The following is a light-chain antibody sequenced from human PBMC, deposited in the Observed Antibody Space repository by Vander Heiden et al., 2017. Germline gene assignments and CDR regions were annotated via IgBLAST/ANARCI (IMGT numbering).Light chain of an antibody. CDR3: CSYTRSSTLV. CDR1: SSDIGDHDH. CDR2: EVS. Sequence: HSALTQPPSVSGSPGQSITIPCTGTSSDIGDHDHVSWYQQHPGKVPKVIIYEVSKRPSGVSNRFSGSKSGNTASLTISGLQAEDDADYYCCSYTRSSTLVFGTGTKVTAL. V-gene: IGLV2-14*01. J-gene: IGLJ1*01.